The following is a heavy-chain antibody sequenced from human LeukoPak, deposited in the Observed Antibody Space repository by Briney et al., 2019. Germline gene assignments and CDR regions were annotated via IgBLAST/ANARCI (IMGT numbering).Heavy chain of an antibody. Sequence: PSADLFLSGGCIGSSLFRGCLYWPGIRQPPGKGLEWIGSIYYSESTYYIPCLMSRVTISVDTSKNQFSLRLSAVTAADTAVDYWARLDWGFGGREAFDYWGQGTLVTVSS. CDR2: IYYSEST. J-gene: IGHJ4*02. CDR3: ARLDWGFGGREAFDY. V-gene: IGHV4-39*01. D-gene: IGHD7-27*01. CDR1: GSSLFRGCLY.